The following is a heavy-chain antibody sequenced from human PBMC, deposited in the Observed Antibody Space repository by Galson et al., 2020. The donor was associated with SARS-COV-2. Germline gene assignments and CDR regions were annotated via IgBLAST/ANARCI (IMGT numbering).Heavy chain of an antibody. V-gene: IGHV1-69*13. CDR1: GGTFSSYA. CDR2: IIPIFGTA. J-gene: IGHJ1*01. CDR3: ARDLCSSTSCPRRYFQH. Sequence: SVKVSCKASGGTFSSYAISWVRQAPGQGLEWMGGIIPIFGTANYAQKFQGRVTITADESTSTAYMELSSLRSEDTAVYYCARDLCSSTSCPRRYFQHWGQGTLVTVSS. D-gene: IGHD2-2*01.